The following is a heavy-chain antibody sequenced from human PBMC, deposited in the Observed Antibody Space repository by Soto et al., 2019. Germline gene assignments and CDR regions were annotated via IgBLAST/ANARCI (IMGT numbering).Heavy chain of an antibody. D-gene: IGHD2-21*01. CDR1: GFSFSDSA. CDR2: IRSKSNDYAT. V-gene: IGHV3-73*01. J-gene: IGHJ5*01. Sequence: GGSLRLSCAASGFSFSDSAMHWVRQASGKGLEWVGRIRSKSNDYATRYGASVKGRFTISRDDSKNTAYLEMNNVKAEDAAVYYCARPASGSYCVGECYLYSWFDSWGQGPTVSGSS. CDR3: ARPASGSYCVGECYLYSWFDS.